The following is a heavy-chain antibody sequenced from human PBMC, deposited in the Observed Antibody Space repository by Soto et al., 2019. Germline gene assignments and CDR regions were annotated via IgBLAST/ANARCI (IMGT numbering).Heavy chain of an antibody. D-gene: IGHD2-2*01. Sequence: QVQLVESGGGVVQPGRSLRLSCAASGFTFSSYGMHWVRQAPGKGLEWVAVIWYDGSNKYYADSVKGRFTISRDNSKNTLYLQMNSLRAEDTAVYYCARDSGVEYQLLFYFDYWGQGTLVTVSS. J-gene: IGHJ4*02. CDR3: ARDSGVEYQLLFYFDY. CDR2: IWYDGSNK. V-gene: IGHV3-33*01. CDR1: GFTFSSYG.